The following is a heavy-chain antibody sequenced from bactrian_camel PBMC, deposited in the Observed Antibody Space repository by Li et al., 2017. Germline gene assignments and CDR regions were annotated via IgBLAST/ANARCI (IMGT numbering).Heavy chain of an antibody. CDR2: INWSGGST. Sequence: VQLVESGGGLVQPGGSLRLSCVTSGFTFSRNAMSWVRQGPGKGLEWVSAINWSGGSTYYADPVKGRFTISRDNAKNTLYLQMNNLKTEDTAEYHCAAIPLGASWWFPLTDGKQNFAFWGQGTQVTVS. CDR3: AAIPLGASWWFPLTDGKQNFAF. J-gene: IGHJ6*01. D-gene: IGHD2*01. CDR1: GFTFSRNA. V-gene: IGHV3S31*01.